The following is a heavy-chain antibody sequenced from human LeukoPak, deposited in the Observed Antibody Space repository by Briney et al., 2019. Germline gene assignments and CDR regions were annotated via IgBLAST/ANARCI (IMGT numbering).Heavy chain of an antibody. D-gene: IGHD6-13*01. J-gene: IGHJ5*02. V-gene: IGHV1-18*01. CDR2: ISAYSGDT. CDR3: ARDSSVIAAAGIVWFDP. Sequence: ASVKVSCKASGYTFTSYGISWVRQAPGQGLEWMGWISAYSGDTNYAQKFQGRATMTTDTSTSTAYMELRSLRSDDTAAYYCARDSSVIAAAGIVWFDPWGQGTLVTVSS. CDR1: GYTFTSYG.